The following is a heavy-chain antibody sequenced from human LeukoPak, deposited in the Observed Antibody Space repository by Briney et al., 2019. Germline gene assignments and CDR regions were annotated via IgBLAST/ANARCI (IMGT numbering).Heavy chain of an antibody. Sequence: GGSLRRSCAASGFTFSSYAMHWVRQAPGKGLEYVLAISSNGGSTYYANSVKGRFTMSRDNSKNTLYLQMGSLRAEDMAVYYCARSRQAYYYYGMDVWGQGSTVTVSS. CDR2: ISSNGGST. CDR1: GFTFSSYA. CDR3: ARSRQAYYYYGMDV. J-gene: IGHJ6*02. V-gene: IGHV3-64*01. D-gene: IGHD2-2*01.